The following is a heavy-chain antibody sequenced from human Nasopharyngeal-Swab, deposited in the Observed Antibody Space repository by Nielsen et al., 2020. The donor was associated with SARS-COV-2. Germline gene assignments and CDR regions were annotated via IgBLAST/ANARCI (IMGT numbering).Heavy chain of an antibody. CDR2: IYYSGST. Sequence: ETLSLTCTVSGGFINSYYWSWIRQPPRRGLEWIGYIYYSGSTNYNPSLKSRVTISLDTSKNQFSLKLSSVTAADSVVYYCARDTRRGGVDYWGQGTLVTVSS. CDR1: GGFINSYY. V-gene: IGHV4-59*01. CDR3: ARDTRRGGVDY. J-gene: IGHJ4*02. D-gene: IGHD2-15*01.